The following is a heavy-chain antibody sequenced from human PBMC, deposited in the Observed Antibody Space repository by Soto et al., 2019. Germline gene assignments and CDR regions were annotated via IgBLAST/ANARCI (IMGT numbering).Heavy chain of an antibody. Sequence: QLQLQESGSGLVKPSQTLSLTCAVSGGSISSGGYSWSWIRQPPGKGLEWIGYIYHSGYTYYNPSLXTXGXXSVGRSKNQFSLKLSSVTAADTAVYYCARAHYGDYGYGMDVWGQGTTVTVSS. CDR1: GGSISSGGYS. D-gene: IGHD4-17*01. J-gene: IGHJ6*02. CDR2: IYHSGYT. V-gene: IGHV4-30-2*01. CDR3: ARAHYGDYGYGMDV.